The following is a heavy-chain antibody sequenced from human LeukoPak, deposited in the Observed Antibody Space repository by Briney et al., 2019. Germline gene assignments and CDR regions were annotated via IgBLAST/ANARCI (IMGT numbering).Heavy chain of an antibody. CDR2: IYYSGST. D-gene: IGHD6-6*01. Sequence: TSETLSLTCTVSGGSISSSSYYWGWIRQPPGKGLEWIGSIYYSGSTYYNPSLKSRVTISVDTSKNQFSLKLSSVTAADTAVYYCARRAYSSSSRWFDPWGQGTLVTVSS. CDR1: GGSISSSSYY. V-gene: IGHV4-39*01. CDR3: ARRAYSSSSRWFDP. J-gene: IGHJ5*02.